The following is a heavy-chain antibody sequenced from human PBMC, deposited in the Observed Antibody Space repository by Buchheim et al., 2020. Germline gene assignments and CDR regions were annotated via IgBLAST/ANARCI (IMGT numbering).Heavy chain of an antibody. D-gene: IGHD3-3*01. CDR3: ARGEDTRWGDFWSGSLHYGMDV. Sequence: QVQLQESGPGLVKPSGTLSLTCAVSGGSISSSNWWSWVRQPPGKGLEWIGEIYHSGSTNYNPSLKSRVTISVDKSKNQFSLKLSSVTAADTAVYYCARGEDTRWGDFWSGSLHYGMDVWGQGTT. J-gene: IGHJ6*02. CDR2: IYHSGST. CDR1: GGSISSSNW. V-gene: IGHV4-4*02.